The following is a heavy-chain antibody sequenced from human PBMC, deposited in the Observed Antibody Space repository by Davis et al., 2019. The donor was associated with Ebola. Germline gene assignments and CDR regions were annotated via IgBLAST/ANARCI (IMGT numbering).Heavy chain of an antibody. V-gene: IGHV3-73*01. CDR2: IRSKANSYAT. CDR3: ARDLTMVQGVMSY. Sequence: GESLKISCAASGFTFSGSAMHWVRQASGKGLEWVGRIRSKANSYATAYAASVKGRFTISRDDSKNTAYLQMNSLRAEDTAVYYCARDLTMVQGVMSYWGQGTLVTVSS. CDR1: GFTFSGSA. D-gene: IGHD3-10*01. J-gene: IGHJ4*02.